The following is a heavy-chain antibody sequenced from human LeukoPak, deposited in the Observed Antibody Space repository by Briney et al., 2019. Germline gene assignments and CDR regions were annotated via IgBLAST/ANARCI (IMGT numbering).Heavy chain of an antibody. CDR1: GFTFSSYW. D-gene: IGHD6-13*01. V-gene: IGHV3-7*05. CDR3: ARRVRYSLTAFDI. CDR2: IKQDGSEK. J-gene: IGHJ3*02. Sequence: PAGGSLRLSCAASGFTFSSYWMSWVRQAPGKGLEWVANIKQDGSEKYYVDSVKGRFTISRDNAKNSLYLQMNSLRAEDTAVYYCARRVRYSLTAFDIWGQGTMVTVSS.